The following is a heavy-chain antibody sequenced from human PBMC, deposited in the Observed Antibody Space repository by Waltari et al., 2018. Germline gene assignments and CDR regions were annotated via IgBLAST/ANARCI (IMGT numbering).Heavy chain of an antibody. D-gene: IGHD3-3*01. CDR1: GYSFPAQS. Sequence: EVHLTQSGAEVKKPGATVKISCKASGYSFPAQSLHWVRQAPGKGPEWIGRVDPEDGETTLAEKFEGRVTITADTSTDTAYMDLSRLRSEDTALYYCMTLPIFGLVIKNYWGQGTLVTVSS. V-gene: IGHV1-69-2*01. J-gene: IGHJ1*01. CDR3: MTLPIFGLVIKNY. CDR2: VDPEDGET.